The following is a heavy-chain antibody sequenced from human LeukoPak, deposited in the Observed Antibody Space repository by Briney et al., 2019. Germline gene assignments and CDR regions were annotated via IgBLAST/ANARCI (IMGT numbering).Heavy chain of an antibody. V-gene: IGHV1-8*01. D-gene: IGHD5-18*01. J-gene: IGHJ4*02. CDR3: AKRGHSYGDFDY. CDR2: MNPNSKNT. CDR1: GYTFTSYD. Sequence: ASVKVSCKASGYTFTSYDINWVRQATGQGLEWMGWMNPNSKNTGYAQKFQGRVTITKNTSISTAYMELSSLRSEDTAVCYCAKRGHSYGDFDYWGQGTLVTVSS.